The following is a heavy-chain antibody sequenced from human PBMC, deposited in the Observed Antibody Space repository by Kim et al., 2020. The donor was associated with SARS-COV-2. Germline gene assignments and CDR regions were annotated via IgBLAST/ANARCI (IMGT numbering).Heavy chain of an antibody. CDR3: ARERLDNWNVHHDAFDI. CDR2: ISSSGSTI. J-gene: IGHJ3*02. V-gene: IGHV3-11*01. D-gene: IGHD1-20*01. CDR1: GFTFSDYY. Sequence: GGYLRLSCAASGFTFSDYYMSWIRQAPGKGLEWVSYISSSGSTIYYADSVKGRFTISRDNAKNSLYLQMNSLRAEDTAVYYCARERLDNWNVHHDAFDIWGQGTMVTVSS.